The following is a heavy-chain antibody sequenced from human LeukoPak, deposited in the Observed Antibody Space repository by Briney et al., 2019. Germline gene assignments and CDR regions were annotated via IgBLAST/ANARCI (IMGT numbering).Heavy chain of an antibody. D-gene: IGHD6-13*01. CDR2: IYTSGST. CDR3: ARASQGGSSSWYFLEHFDY. J-gene: IGHJ4*02. Sequence: SETLSLTCTVSGGSISSGSYYCSWIRQPAGKGLEWIGRIYTSGSTNYNPSLKSRVTMSVDTSKNQFSLKLSSVTAADTAVYYCARASQGGSSSWYFLEHFDYWGQGTLVTVSS. CDR1: GGSISSGSYY. V-gene: IGHV4-61*02.